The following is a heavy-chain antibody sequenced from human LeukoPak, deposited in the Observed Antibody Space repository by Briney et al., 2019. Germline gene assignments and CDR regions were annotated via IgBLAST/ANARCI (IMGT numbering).Heavy chain of an antibody. CDR2: INAGNGNT. CDR3: ARDLYGDYELYFDY. D-gene: IGHD4-17*01. J-gene: IGHJ4*02. V-gene: IGHV1-3*03. Sequence: ASVKVSCKASGYTFTSYAMHWVRQAPGQRLEWMGWINAGNGNTKYSQEFQGRVTITRDTSASTAYMELSSLRSEDTAVYYCARDLYGDYELYFDYWGQGTLVTVSS. CDR1: GYTFTSYA.